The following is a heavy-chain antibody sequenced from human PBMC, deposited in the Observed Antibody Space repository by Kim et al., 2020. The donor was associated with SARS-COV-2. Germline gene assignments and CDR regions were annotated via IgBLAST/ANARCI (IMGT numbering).Heavy chain of an antibody. Sequence: ASVKVSCKASGYTFTSYAMHWVRQAPGQRLEWMGWINAGNGNTKYSQKFQGRVTITRDTSASTAYMELSSLRSEDTAVYYCARGPPTMVRGVGGFWFDPWGQGTLVTVSS. V-gene: IGHV1-3*01. CDR3: ARGPPTMVRGVGGFWFDP. CDR2: INAGNGNT. CDR1: GYTFTSYA. J-gene: IGHJ5*02. D-gene: IGHD3-10*01.